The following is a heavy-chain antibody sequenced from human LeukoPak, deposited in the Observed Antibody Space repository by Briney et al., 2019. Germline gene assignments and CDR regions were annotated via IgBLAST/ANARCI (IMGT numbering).Heavy chain of an antibody. J-gene: IGHJ4*02. CDR1: GFTFSSYS. D-gene: IGHD3-22*01. CDR2: ISSSSSYI. Sequence: PGGSLRLSCAASGFTFSSYSMNWVRQAPGKGLEWVSSISSSSSYIYYADSVKGRFTISRDNAKNSLYLQMNSLRAEDTAVYYCARASSEPSYYYDSSVSPALDYWGQGTLVTVSS. CDR3: ARASSEPSYYYDSSVSPALDY. V-gene: IGHV3-21*01.